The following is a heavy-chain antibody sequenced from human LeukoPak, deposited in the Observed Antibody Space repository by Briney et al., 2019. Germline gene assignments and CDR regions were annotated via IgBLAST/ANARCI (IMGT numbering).Heavy chain of an antibody. J-gene: IGHJ4*02. CDR1: GFTFSAHY. D-gene: IGHD2-21*02. Sequence: GGSLRLSCAASGFTFSAHYMDWVRQAPGKGLEWVARIRNKDKKYTTEYAASVKGRFTISRDDRENSLYLQMNGLKTEDTAVYYCTRVAPYCGNDCYSRCFDYWGQGTLVTVSS. CDR2: IRNKDKKYTT. CDR3: TRVAPYCGNDCYSRCFDY. V-gene: IGHV3-72*01.